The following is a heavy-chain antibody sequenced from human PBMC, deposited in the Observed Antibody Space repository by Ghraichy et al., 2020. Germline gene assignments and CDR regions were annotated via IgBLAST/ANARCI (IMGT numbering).Heavy chain of an antibody. CDR1: GYTFTGYY. J-gene: IGHJ4*02. CDR3: ARQGLSSSWYLFDY. Sequence: ASVKVSCKASGYTFTGYYMHWVRQAPGQGLEWMGWINPNSGGTNYAQKFQGRVTMTRDTSISTAYMELSRLRSDDTAVYYCARQGLSSSWYLFDYWGQGTLVTVSS. CDR2: INPNSGGT. D-gene: IGHD6-13*01. V-gene: IGHV1-2*02.